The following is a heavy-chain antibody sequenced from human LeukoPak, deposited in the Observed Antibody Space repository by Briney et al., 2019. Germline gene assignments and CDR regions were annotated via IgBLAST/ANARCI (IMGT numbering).Heavy chain of an antibody. V-gene: IGHV4-59*01. D-gene: IGHD5-12*01. Sequence: SETLSLTCTVSGGSISSYYWSWIRQPPGKGLERIGYIYYSGSTNYNPSLKSRVTISVDTSKNQFSLKLSSVTAADTAVYYCASISGNSGYDYEGDYWGQGTLVTVSS. CDR3: ASISGNSGYDYEGDY. J-gene: IGHJ4*02. CDR2: IYYSGST. CDR1: GGSISSYY.